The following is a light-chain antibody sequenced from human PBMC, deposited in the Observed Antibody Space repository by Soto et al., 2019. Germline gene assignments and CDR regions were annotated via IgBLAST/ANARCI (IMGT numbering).Light chain of an antibody. J-gene: IGLJ1*01. CDR3: SSYTTSSTLLYV. CDR2: EVS. Sequence: QSVLTQPASVSGSPGQSITISCTGTSSDVGGYNSVSWYQQHPGKAPKLMIYEVSNRPSGVSNRFSVSKSGNTASLTISGLQAEDEADYYCSSYTTSSTLLYVFGTGTKLTVL. CDR1: SSDVGGYNS. V-gene: IGLV2-14*01.